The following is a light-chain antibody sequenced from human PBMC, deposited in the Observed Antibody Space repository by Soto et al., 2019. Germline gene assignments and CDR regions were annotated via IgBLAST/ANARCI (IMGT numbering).Light chain of an antibody. V-gene: IGLV1-40*01. CDR3: QSYDSSLSGSV. Sequence: QSVLTQPPSVSAAPGQRVTISCTGTNSNIGAGFDVHWYQQFPGTAPKRLIYGNNNRPSGVPDRFSGSKSGTSASLAITGLQAEDEADYYCQSYDSSLSGSVFGGGTKVTVL. J-gene: IGLJ3*02. CDR2: GNN. CDR1: NSNIGAGFD.